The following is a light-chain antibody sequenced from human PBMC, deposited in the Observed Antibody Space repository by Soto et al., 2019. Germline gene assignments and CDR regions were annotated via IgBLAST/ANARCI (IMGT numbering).Light chain of an antibody. CDR1: QSIRSW. J-gene: IGKJ1*01. CDR2: KAS. CDR3: RHYNSYSEA. V-gene: IGKV1-5*03. Sequence: DIQMTQSPSTLSGSVGDRVTITCRASQSIRSWLAWYHQKPRNDPTLLIYKASTLKSGVPSRFSGSGSGTEFTLTISSLQPDDFAAYYCRHYNSYSEAFGQGTKVDIK.